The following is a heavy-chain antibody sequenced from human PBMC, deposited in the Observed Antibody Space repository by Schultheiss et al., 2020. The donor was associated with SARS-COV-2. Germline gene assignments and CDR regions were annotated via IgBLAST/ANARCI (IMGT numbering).Heavy chain of an antibody. D-gene: IGHD6-19*01. CDR2: VSHSGGT. V-gene: IGHV4-34*01. CDR1: GESFNGFS. CDR3: SRGLTSVIPSPVLGLGPHYFSYYMDV. Sequence: SQTLSLTCAVYGESFNGFSWTWIRQSPGKGLEWIGQVSHSGGTHYSPSLKRRVTISVDTSKSQFSLRLRSVTAADTAIYFCSRGLTSVIPSPVLGLGPHYFSYYMDVWGKGAAVTVSS. J-gene: IGHJ6*03.